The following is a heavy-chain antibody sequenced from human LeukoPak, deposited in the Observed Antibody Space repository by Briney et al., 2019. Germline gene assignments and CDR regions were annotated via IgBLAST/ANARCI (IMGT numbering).Heavy chain of an antibody. Sequence: PSETLSLTCTVSGGSISSYYWSWIRQPPGKGLEWIGYIYYSGSTNYNPSLKSRVTISVDTSKNQFSLKLSSVTAADTAVYYCARTHRESYYDSSGRLDYWGQGTLVTVSS. CDR2: IYYSGST. CDR1: GGSISSYY. J-gene: IGHJ4*02. D-gene: IGHD3-22*01. CDR3: ARTHRESYYDSSGRLDY. V-gene: IGHV4-59*01.